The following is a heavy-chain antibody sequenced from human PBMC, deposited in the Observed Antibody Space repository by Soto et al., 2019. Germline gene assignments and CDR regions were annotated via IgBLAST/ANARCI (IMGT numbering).Heavy chain of an antibody. CDR2: IYYSGST. V-gene: IGHV4-59*01. D-gene: IGHD3-22*01. CDR1: GGSISSYY. J-gene: IGHJ4*02. Sequence: SETLSLTCTVSGGSISSYYWSWIRQPPGKGLEWIGYIYYSGSTNYNPSLKSRVTISVDTSKDQFSLKLSSVTAADTAVYYCARGYYASSGYYYVYDYWGQGTLVTLSS. CDR3: ARGYYASSGYYYVYDY.